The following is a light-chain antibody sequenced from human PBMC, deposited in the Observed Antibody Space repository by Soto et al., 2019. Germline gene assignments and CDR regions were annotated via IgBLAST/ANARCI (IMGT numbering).Light chain of an antibody. CDR1: QSVSSY. CDR2: DAS. CDR3: QQRSHWPPA. J-gene: IGKJ2*01. Sequence: EIVLTQSPATLSLSPGERATLSCRASQSVSSYLAWYQRKPGQDPRLLIYDASNRATGIPARFSGSGSGTDFTLTISSLEPEDFAVYYCQQRSHWPPAFGQGTKLEIK. V-gene: IGKV3-11*01.